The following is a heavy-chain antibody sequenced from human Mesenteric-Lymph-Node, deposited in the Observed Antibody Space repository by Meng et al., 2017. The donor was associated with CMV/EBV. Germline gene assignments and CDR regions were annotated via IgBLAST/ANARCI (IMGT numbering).Heavy chain of an antibody. Sequence: GESLKISCAAPGFTFSSYSMNWVRQAPGKGLEWVSSISSSSSYIYYADSVKGRFTISRDNAKNSLYLQMNSLRAEDTAVYYCARALAYDSGTYYKAPSWFDPWGQGTLVTVSS. D-gene: IGHD3-10*01. CDR2: ISSSSSYI. J-gene: IGHJ5*02. V-gene: IGHV3-21*01. CDR1: GFTFSSYS. CDR3: ARALAYDSGTYYKAPSWFDP.